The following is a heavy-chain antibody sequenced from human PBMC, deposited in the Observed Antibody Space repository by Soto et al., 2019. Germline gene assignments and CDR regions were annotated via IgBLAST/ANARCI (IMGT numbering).Heavy chain of an antibody. CDR3: VKGAWLDY. J-gene: IGHJ4*02. Sequence: EVQLLESGGGLIQPGGSLILSCAASGFTFSTFDMTWVRQPPGKGLEWVSLIRGSSGSTYYADSVKGRFTISKDNSKNTLLLQMNSLSADDTAVYFWVKGAWLDYWGQGNMVTVSS. V-gene: IGHV3-23*01. CDR2: IRGSSGST. CDR1: GFTFSTFD.